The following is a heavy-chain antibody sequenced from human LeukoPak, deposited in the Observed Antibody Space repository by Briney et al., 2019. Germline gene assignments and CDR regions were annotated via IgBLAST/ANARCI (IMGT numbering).Heavy chain of an antibody. V-gene: IGHV4-59*01. J-gene: IGHJ3*02. CDR2: IYYSGST. CDR3: ARETGIYGDYAPNDAFDI. D-gene: IGHD4-17*01. Sequence: MASETLSLTCTVSGGSISSYYWSWIRQPPGKGLEWIGYIYYSGSTNYNPSLKSRVTISVDTSKNQFSLKLSSVTAADTAVYYCARETGIYGDYAPNDAFDIWGQGTMVTVSS. CDR1: GGSISSYY.